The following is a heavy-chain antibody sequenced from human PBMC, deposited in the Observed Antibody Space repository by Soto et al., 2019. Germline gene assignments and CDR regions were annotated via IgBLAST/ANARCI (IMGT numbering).Heavy chain of an antibody. Sequence: EVQLVESGGGLVQPGGSLRLSCAAAGFTFSSYWMSWVRQATGKGLEWVANTKQDGSEKYYVDSVKGRFTISRDNAKNSLYLQMNSLRAEDTAVYYCARDRAGYSSSWYSDYWGQGTLVTVSS. V-gene: IGHV3-7*01. D-gene: IGHD6-13*01. CDR3: ARDRAGYSSSWYSDY. CDR1: GFTFSSYW. J-gene: IGHJ4*02. CDR2: TKQDGSEK.